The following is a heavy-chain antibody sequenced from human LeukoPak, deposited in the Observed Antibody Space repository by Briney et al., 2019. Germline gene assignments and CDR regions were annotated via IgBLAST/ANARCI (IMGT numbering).Heavy chain of an antibody. J-gene: IGHJ5*02. CDR1: GGTFSSYA. CDR2: IIPIFGTA. Sequence: GSSVNVSCKASGGTFSSYAISWVRQAPGQGLEWMGGIIPIFGTANYAQKFQGRVTITADESTSTAYMELSSLRSEDTAVYYCARGGYDFWSGYYTEGYNWFDPWGQGTLVTVSS. V-gene: IGHV1-69*01. CDR3: ARGGYDFWSGYYTEGYNWFDP. D-gene: IGHD3-3*01.